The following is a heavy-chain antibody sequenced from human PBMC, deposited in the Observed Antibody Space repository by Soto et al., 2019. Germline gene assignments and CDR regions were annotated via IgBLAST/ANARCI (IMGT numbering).Heavy chain of an antibody. V-gene: IGHV3-74*01. J-gene: IGHJ4*02. CDR1: GFTFSSYW. CDR2: INSDGSST. Sequence: EVQLVESGGGLVQPGGSLRLSCAASGFTFSSYWMHWVRQAPGKGLVWVSRINSDGSSTSYADSVKGRFTISRDNAKNTMLRQMKSLRAEDTAVYYCARRRGSSGWRTNFDYWGQGTLVTVAS. CDR3: ARRRGSSGWRTNFDY. D-gene: IGHD6-19*01.